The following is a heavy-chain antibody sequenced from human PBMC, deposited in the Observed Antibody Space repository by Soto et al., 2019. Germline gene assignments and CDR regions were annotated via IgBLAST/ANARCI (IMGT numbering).Heavy chain of an antibody. D-gene: IGHD2-15*01. J-gene: IGHJ6*03. CDR3: AREGFCSGGSRALYSHEYFCIDV. V-gene: IGHV1-18*01. CDR1: GYTFTRYG. CDR2: ISAYNGNT. Sequence: ASVKVSCKASGYTFTRYGISWVRQAPGQGLEWMGWISAYNGNTKYAQNLKGRVTMTTGTSTTTAYMELRSLTSDDTAVYYCAREGFCSGGSRALYSHEYFCIDVWGHGTKVTVYS.